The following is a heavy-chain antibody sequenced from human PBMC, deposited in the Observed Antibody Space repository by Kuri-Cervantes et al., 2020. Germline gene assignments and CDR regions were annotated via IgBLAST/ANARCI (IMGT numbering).Heavy chain of an antibody. J-gene: IGHJ5*02. CDR2: MNPNSGNT. CDR1: GYTFTSYD. V-gene: IGHV1-8*01. Sequence: ASVKVSCKASGYTFTSYDINWVRQATGQGLEWMGWMNPNSGNTGYAQKFQGRVTRTRNTSISTAYMELSSLRSEDTAVYYCARVDSGSYWGGFDPWGQGTLVTVSS. D-gene: IGHD1-26*01. CDR3: ARVDSGSYWGGFDP.